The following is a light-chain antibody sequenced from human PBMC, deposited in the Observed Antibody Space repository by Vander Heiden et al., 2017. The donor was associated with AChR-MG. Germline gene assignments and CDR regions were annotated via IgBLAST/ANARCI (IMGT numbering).Light chain of an antibody. J-gene: IGKJ1*01. CDR3: QQYKSNSWT. CDR1: QRINNW. Sequence: DLQMTQSPFTLSASVGDSVTITNRASQRINNWLAWYQQKPGKAPEVLINEASNLQSGVPSRFSGSGSGTEYSLTISSLQPDDFATYYCQQYKSNSWTFGQGTKVEIK. CDR2: EAS. V-gene: IGKV1-5*03.